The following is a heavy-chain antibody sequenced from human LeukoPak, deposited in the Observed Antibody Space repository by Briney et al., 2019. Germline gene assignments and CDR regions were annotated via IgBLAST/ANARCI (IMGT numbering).Heavy chain of an antibody. CDR3: AREKPQVRFLEWLFYFDY. CDR2: TYYRSKWYN. D-gene: IGHD3-3*01. CDR1: GDSVSSNSAA. V-gene: IGHV6-1*01. J-gene: IGHJ4*02. Sequence: SQTLSLTCAISGDSVSSNSAAWNWIRQSPSRGLEWLGRTYYRSKWYNDYAVSVKSRITINPDTSKNQFSLQLNSVTPEDTAVYYCAREKPQVRFLEWLFYFDYWGQGTLVTVSS.